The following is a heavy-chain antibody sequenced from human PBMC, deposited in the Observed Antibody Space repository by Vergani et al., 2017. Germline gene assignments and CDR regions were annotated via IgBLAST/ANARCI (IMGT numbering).Heavy chain of an antibody. J-gene: IGHJ4*02. D-gene: IGHD1/OR15-1a*01. CDR1: GFTFSSYW. V-gene: IGHV3-7*01. CDR2: IKQDGSEK. Sequence: EVQLVESGGGLAQPGGSLRLSCAASGFTFSSYWMTWVRQAPGKGLEWVANIKQDGSEKYYVDSVKGRFTISRDNAKNSLYLQMNSLRAEDTAVYCCARETPGRTTNDYWGQGTLVTVSS. CDR3: ARETPGRTTNDY.